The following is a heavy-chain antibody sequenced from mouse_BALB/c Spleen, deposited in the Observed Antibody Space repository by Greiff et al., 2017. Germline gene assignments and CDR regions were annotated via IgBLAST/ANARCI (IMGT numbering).Heavy chain of an antibody. V-gene: IGHV3-6*02. Sequence: VQLQQSGPGLVKPSQSLSLTCSVTGYSITSGYYWNWIRQFPGNTLEWMGYISYDGSNNYNPSLKNRISITRDTSKNQFFLKLNSVTTEDTATYYCARDGSSPFAYWGQGTLVTVSA. CDR2: ISYDGSN. J-gene: IGHJ3*01. CDR3: ARDGSSPFAY. CDR1: GYSITSGYY. D-gene: IGHD1-1*01.